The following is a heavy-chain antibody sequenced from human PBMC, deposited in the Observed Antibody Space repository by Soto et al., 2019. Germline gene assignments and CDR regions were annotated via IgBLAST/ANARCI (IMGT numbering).Heavy chain of an antibody. Sequence: ASVKVSCKASGGTFSSYAISWVRQAPGQGLEWMGGIIPIFGTANYAQKFQGRVTITADESTSTAYMELSSLRSEDTAMYYCARWIAVAGTRNWFDPWGQGTLVTVSS. CDR3: ARWIAVAGTRNWFDP. V-gene: IGHV1-69*13. D-gene: IGHD6-19*01. J-gene: IGHJ5*02. CDR1: GGTFSSYA. CDR2: IIPIFGTA.